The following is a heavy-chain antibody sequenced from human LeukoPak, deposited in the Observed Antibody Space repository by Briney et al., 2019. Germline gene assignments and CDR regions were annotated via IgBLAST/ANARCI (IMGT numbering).Heavy chain of an antibody. D-gene: IGHD2-2*01. V-gene: IGHV4-38-2*01. Sequence: SETLSLTCAVSGYSISSGYYWGWIRQPPGKGVEWIGSIYHSGSTYYNPSLKSRVTISVDTSKNQFSLKLSSVTAADTAVYYCATGSPRYCSSTSCYNPPDYWGQGTLVTVSS. J-gene: IGHJ4*02. CDR2: IYHSGST. CDR1: GYSISSGYY. CDR3: ATGSPRYCSSTSCYNPPDY.